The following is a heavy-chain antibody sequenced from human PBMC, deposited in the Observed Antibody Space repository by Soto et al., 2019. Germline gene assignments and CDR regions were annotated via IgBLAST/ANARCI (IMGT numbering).Heavy chain of an antibody. CDR1: GYTFTSYY. CDR2: INPSGGST. J-gene: IGHJ5*02. CDR3: AYLRWSVR. V-gene: IGHV1-46*03. Sequence: QVQLVQSGAEVKKPGASVKVSCKASGYTFTSYYMHWVRQAPGQGLEWMGIINPSGGSTSYAQKSXGXVXXTRDTSTSTVYMELSSLRSEDTAVYYCAYLRWSVRWGQGTLVTVSS.